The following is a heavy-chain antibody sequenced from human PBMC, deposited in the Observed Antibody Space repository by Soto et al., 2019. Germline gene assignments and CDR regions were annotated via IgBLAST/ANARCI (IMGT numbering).Heavy chain of an antibody. CDR3: AKSSSFDH. CDR2: ISSGGSTI. Sequence: VQLVESGGGLIQPGGSLRLACAASGLNVSNNYMNWIRQAPGKGLEWVSYISSGGSTIYYADSVKGRFTISRDNAKNSLYLQMNSLRAEDTAVYYCAKSSSFDHWGQGTLVTVSS. CDR1: GLNVSNNY. J-gene: IGHJ4*02. V-gene: IGHV3-11*01. D-gene: IGHD6-6*01.